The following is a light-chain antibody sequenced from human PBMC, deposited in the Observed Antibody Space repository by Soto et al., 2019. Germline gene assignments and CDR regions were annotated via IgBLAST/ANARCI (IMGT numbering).Light chain of an antibody. Sequence: EIVMTQSPATLSVSPGERATLSCRASQSVSSNLAWYQQKPGQAPMVLVYGASTRATVIPARFSGSGSGTELTLTISSQRAEEFEVYYCQQYNNWETVGRGTKVEIK. CDR1: QSVSSN. V-gene: IGKV3-15*01. J-gene: IGKJ1*01. CDR3: QQYNNWET. CDR2: GAS.